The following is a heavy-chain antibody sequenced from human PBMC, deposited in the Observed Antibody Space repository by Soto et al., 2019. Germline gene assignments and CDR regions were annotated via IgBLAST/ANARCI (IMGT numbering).Heavy chain of an antibody. CDR1: GFSLTTSGEA. Sequence: QITLKESGPTVVKPTQSLTLTCTFSGFSLTTSGEAVGWVRQPPGKALEWLALILWNDEKRYSPSLKTRLTITGDTSKNQVVRTMTDMDAVDTATYYPSHSPPRSYGSGIEFKWHFDPWGQRTLVTVSS. V-gene: IGHV2-5*01. D-gene: IGHD3-10*01. CDR2: ILWNDEK. CDR3: SHSPPRSYGSGIEFKWHFDP. J-gene: IGHJ5*02.